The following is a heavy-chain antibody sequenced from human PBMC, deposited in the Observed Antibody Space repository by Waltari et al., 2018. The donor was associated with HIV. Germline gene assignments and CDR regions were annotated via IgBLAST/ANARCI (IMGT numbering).Heavy chain of an antibody. Sequence: QVQLVQSGAEVKNPGASVKVSCKASGYTFTGYYMHWVRQAAGQGLEWMGGINPNLWGTNVAQKCQGRGTMTMDMSISTAYMELSRLRSDDTAVYYCAKESRWLWGYWGQGTLVTVSS. CDR3: AKESRWLWGY. J-gene: IGHJ4*02. D-gene: IGHD2-21*01. CDR2: INPNLWGT. V-gene: IGHV1-2*02. CDR1: GYTFTGYY.